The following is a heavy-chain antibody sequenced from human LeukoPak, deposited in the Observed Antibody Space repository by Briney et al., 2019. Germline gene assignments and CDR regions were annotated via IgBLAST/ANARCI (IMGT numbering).Heavy chain of an antibody. CDR1: GVSLSIYH. V-gene: IGHV4-4*07. Sequence: PSETLSLTCTVSGVSLSIYHWSLIRQPTGKGLEWIGRIYASGNTNYHPSLKSRVTISLDTSKHQFSLRLASVTAADSAVYSCGREYSSSSGKNAFDVWGQGTMVTVSS. D-gene: IGHD6-6*01. CDR2: IYASGNT. CDR3: GREYSSSSGKNAFDV. J-gene: IGHJ3*01.